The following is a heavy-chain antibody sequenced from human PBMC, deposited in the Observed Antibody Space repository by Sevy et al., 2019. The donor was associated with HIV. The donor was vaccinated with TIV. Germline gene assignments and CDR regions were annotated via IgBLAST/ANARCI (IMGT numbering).Heavy chain of an antibody. CDR3: ARDLGSGWFPLDH. D-gene: IGHD6-19*01. CDR1: GFTFRSFD. CDR2: IYYDGRSK. V-gene: IGHV3-33*01. J-gene: IGHJ5*02. Sequence: GGSLRLSCAASGFTFRSFDMHWVRQAPGKGPEWVALIYYDGRSKYDADSVKCRFTISRDNSDNTLYLQMNNLGAEDTAVYYCARDLGSGWFPLDHWGQGTLVTVSS.